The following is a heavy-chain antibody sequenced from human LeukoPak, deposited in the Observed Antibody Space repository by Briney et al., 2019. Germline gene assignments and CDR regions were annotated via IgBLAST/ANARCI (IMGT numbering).Heavy chain of an antibody. V-gene: IGHV3-48*03. Sequence: AGGSLRLSCAASGFTFSSFAMNWVRQAPGKALEWVSYISHTGSAISYAGSVKGRFTISRDNAKNSLFLQMNSLGPEDTAVYYCVRSAKTFDYWGQGTLVTVSS. CDR1: GFTFSSFA. CDR3: VRSAKTFDY. J-gene: IGHJ4*02. CDR2: ISHTGSAI.